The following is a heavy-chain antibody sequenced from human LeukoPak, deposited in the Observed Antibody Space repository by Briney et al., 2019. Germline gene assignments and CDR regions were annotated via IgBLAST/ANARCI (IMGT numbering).Heavy chain of an antibody. CDR3: ARAAPEGIVSRFDP. CDR2: IYTSGST. J-gene: IGHJ5*02. CDR1: GGSISSGSYY. D-gene: IGHD2-15*01. Sequence: PSETLSLTCTVSGGSISSGSYYWSWIRQPAGKGLEWIGRIYTSGSTNYNPSLKSRVTISVDTSKNQFSLKLSSVTAADTAVYYCARAAPEGIVSRFDPWGQGTLVTVSS. V-gene: IGHV4-61*02.